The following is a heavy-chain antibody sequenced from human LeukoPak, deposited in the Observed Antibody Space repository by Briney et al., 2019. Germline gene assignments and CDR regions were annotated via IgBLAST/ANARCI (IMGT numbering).Heavy chain of an antibody. CDR3: ARGLVHFDY. CDR1: GGSFSGYY. D-gene: IGHD2-8*02. V-gene: IGHV4-34*01. Sequence: NPSETLSLTCAVYGGSFSGYYWSWIRQPPGKGLEWIGEINHSGSTNYNPTLKSRVTISVDTSKNQFSLKLSSVTAADTAVYYCARGLVHFDYWGQGTLVTVSS. CDR2: INHSGST. J-gene: IGHJ4*02.